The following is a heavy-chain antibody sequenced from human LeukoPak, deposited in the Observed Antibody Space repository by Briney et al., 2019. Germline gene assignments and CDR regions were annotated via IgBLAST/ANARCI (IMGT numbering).Heavy chain of an antibody. CDR2: INHSGST. J-gene: IGHJ4*02. D-gene: IGHD5-12*01. CDR3: ARGGYSGYGKPFDY. CDR1: GGSFSGYY. V-gene: IGHV4-34*01. Sequence: SETLSLTCAVYGGSFSGYYWSWIRRPPGKGLEWIGEINHSGSTNYNPSLKSRVTISVDTSKNQFSLKLSSVTAADTAAYYCARGGYSGYGKPFDYWGQGTLVTVSS.